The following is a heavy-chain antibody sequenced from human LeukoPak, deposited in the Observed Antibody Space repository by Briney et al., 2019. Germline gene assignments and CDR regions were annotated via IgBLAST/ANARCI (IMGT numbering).Heavy chain of an antibody. CDR2: MYYSESS. D-gene: IGHD6-13*01. Sequence: SETLSLTCAVYGGSFSGYYWGWIRQPPGKGLEWIGTMYYSESSYCNPSLKTRVTISVDTSKNQFSLKLSSVTAADTAVYYCARDSIAENWFDPWGQGTLVTVSS. CDR3: ARDSIAENWFDP. CDR1: GGSFSGYY. V-gene: IGHV4-34*01. J-gene: IGHJ5*02.